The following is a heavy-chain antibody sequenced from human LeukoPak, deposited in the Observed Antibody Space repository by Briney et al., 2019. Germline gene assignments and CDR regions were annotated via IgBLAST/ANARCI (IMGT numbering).Heavy chain of an antibody. CDR1: GFIFTTYA. CDR3: AKGDDHFDY. V-gene: IGHV3-9*01. D-gene: IGHD3-16*01. CDR2: ISWNSGSI. Sequence: GGSLRLSCAASGFIFTTYAMGWVRQLPGKGLEWVSGISWNSGSIGYADSVKGRFTISRDNAKNSLYLQMNSLRAEDTALYYCAKGDDHFDYWGQGTLVTVSS. J-gene: IGHJ4*02.